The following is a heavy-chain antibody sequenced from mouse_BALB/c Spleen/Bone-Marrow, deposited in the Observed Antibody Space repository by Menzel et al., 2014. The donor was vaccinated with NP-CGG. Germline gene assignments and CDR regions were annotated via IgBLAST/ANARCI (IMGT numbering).Heavy chain of an antibody. Sequence: QVQPQQPGAELVRPGVSVKISCKGSGYTFTDYAMHWVKQSHAKSLEWIGVISTYYGDASYNQKFKGKATMTVDKSSSTAYMELARLTSEDSAIYYCARRGGFYAMDYWGQGTSVTVSS. CDR1: GYTFTDYA. V-gene: IGHV1S137*01. J-gene: IGHJ4*01. CDR3: ARRGGFYAMDY. CDR2: ISTYYGDA.